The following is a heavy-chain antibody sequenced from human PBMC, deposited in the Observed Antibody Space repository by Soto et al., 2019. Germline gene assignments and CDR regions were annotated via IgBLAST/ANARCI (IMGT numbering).Heavy chain of an antibody. Sequence: PGGSLRLSCAASGFTFSSYAMSWVRQAPGKGLEWVSAISGSGGSKYYADSVKGRFTISRDNSKNTLYLQMNSLRAEDTAVYYCARDSTVGLASLDYWGQGTLVTVSS. J-gene: IGHJ4*02. D-gene: IGHD6-19*01. CDR2: ISGSGGSK. CDR3: ARDSTVGLASLDY. CDR1: GFTFSSYA. V-gene: IGHV3-23*01.